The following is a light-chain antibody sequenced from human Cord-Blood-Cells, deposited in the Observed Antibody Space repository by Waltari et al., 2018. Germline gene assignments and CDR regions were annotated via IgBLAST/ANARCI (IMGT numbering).Light chain of an antibody. V-gene: IGKV4-1*01. CDR1: QSVLYRSNNKNY. J-gene: IGKJ2*01. CDR2: WAS. CDR3: QQYYSTPHT. Sequence: DIVMTQSPDSLAVSLGERATINCKSRQSVLYRSNNKNYLAWYPQKPGQPPKLLIYWASTRESGVPDRFSGSGSGTDFTLTISSLQAEDVAVYYCQQYYSTPHTFGQGTKLEIK.